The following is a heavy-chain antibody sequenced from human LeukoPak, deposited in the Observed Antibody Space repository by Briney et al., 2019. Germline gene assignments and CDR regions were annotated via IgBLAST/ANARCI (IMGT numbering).Heavy chain of an antibody. CDR3: ARSAGTGYNWFDP. V-gene: IGHV1-69*13. CDR1: GGTFSSYA. CDR2: IIPIFGTA. D-gene: IGHD6-13*01. Sequence: SVKVSCKASGGTFSSYAISWVRQAPGQGLEGMGGIIPIFGTANYAQKFQGRVTITADESTSTAYMELSSLRSEDTAVYYCARSAGTGYNWFDPWGQGTLVTVSS. J-gene: IGHJ5*02.